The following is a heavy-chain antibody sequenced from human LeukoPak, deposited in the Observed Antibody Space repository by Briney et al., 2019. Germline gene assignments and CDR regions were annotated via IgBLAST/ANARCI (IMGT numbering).Heavy chain of an antibody. V-gene: IGHV3-23*01. CDR3: ADYGVSGVRNNFY. CDR1: GLAFSSYA. Sequence: PGGSLRLSCAASGLAFSSYAMSWVRQAPGKGLEWVSTVSVASNTFYADSVKGRFTIPRDNSRNTVYLQMTSLRADDTAVYYCADYGVSGVRNNFYWGQGTLVTVSS. CDR2: VSVASNT. D-gene: IGHD3-3*01. J-gene: IGHJ4*02.